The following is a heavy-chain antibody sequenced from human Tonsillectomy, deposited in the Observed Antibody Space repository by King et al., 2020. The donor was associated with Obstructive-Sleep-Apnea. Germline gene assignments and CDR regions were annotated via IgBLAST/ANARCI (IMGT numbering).Heavy chain of an antibody. CDR3: ARLGDHGSGRYSPFDY. Sequence: VQLVESGAEVKKPGESLKISCKVSGYSFTNYWIGWVRQMPGKGLEWMGIIYPGDSDTRYSPSFEGQVTISVDKSMSTTYLQWSSLKASDTAIYYCARLGDHGSGRYSPFDYWGQGTLVTVSS. CDR2: IYPGDSDT. J-gene: IGHJ4*02. D-gene: IGHD3-10*01. V-gene: IGHV5-51*01. CDR1: GYSFTNYW.